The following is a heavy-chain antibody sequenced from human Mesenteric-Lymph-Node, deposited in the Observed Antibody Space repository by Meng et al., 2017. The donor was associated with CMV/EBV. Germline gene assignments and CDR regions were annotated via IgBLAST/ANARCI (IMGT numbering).Heavy chain of an antibody. CDR1: GFTFSSYD. V-gene: IGHV3-13*01. CDR3: ARAYYDFWGGYLVGGMDV. Sequence: GGSLRLSCAASGFTFSSYDMHWVRQATGKGLEWVSAIGTAGDTYYPGSVKGRFTISRKNAKNSLYLQMNSLRAGDTAVYYCARAYYDFWGGYLVGGMDVWGQGTTVTVSS. D-gene: IGHD3-3*01. CDR2: IGTAGDT. J-gene: IGHJ6*02.